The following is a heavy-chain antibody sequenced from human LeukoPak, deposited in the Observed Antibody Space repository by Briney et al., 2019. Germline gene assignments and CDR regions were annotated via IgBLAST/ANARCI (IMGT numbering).Heavy chain of an antibody. D-gene: IGHD3-9*01. CDR3: ARDCEDYDILTGYYTAAAFDT. CDR1: GGSISSSSYY. V-gene: IGHV4-39*07. J-gene: IGHJ3*02. CDR2: IYYSGST. Sequence: PSETLSLTCTVSGGSISSSSYYWGWIRQPPGKGLEWIGSIYYSGSTYYNPSLKSRVTISVDTSKNQFSLKLSSVTAADTAVYYCARDCEDYDILTGYYTAAAFDTWGQGTMVTVSS.